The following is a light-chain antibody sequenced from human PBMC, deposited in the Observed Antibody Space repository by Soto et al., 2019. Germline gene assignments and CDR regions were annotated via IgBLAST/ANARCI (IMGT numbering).Light chain of an antibody. V-gene: IGKV3-20*01. CDR3: QQYGSSAET. J-gene: IGKJ1*01. Sequence: TVLTRSPGTLSLSPGERATLSCRASQCVRSTSLDRSQHKPGQAPTLLIYSASSRATGIPDRSSGSGSGTHFSLTATGLALEYFAVYYCQQYGSSAETFGQGTKVDSK. CDR2: SAS. CDR1: QCVRSTS.